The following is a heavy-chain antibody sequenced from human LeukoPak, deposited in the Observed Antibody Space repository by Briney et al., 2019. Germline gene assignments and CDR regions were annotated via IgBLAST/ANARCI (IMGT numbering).Heavy chain of an antibody. D-gene: IGHD3-22*01. V-gene: IGHV4-31*03. CDR1: GGSISSGGYY. J-gene: IGHJ4*02. Sequence: PSETLSLTCTVSGGSISSGGYYWSWIRQHPGKGLEWIGYIYYSGSTYYNPSLKSRVTISVDTSKNQFSLKLSSVTAADTAVYYCASSRGDSSGYSPPEFDYWGQGTLVTVSS. CDR2: IYYSGST. CDR3: ASSRGDSSGYSPPEFDY.